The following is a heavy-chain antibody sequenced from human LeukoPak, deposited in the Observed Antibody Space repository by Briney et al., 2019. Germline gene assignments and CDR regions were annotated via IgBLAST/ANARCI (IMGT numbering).Heavy chain of an antibody. CDR3: ARDLPRPKGVIIGNYYYGMDV. CDR2: ISSSSSYI. V-gene: IGHV3-21*01. CDR1: GFTFSSYS. J-gene: IGHJ6*02. D-gene: IGHD3-10*01. Sequence: GGSLRLSCAASGFTFSSYSMNWVRQAPGKGLGWVSSISSSSSYIYYAGSVKGRFTISRDNAKNSLYLQMNSLRAEDTAVYYCARDLPRPKGVIIGNYYYGMDVWGQGTTVTVSS.